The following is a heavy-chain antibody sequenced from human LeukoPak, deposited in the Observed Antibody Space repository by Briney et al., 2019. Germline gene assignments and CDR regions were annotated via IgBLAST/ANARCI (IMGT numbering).Heavy chain of an antibody. V-gene: IGHV4-34*10. CDR3: AREITSTSRHFDY. CDR2: INHSGST. D-gene: IGHD2-2*01. Sequence: PSETLSLTCAVYGGSFSGYYWSWIRQPPGKGLEWIGEINHSGSTNYNPSLKNRITMSVDTSKNQFSLKLSSVTAADTAVYYCAREITSTSRHFDYWGQGTLVTVSS. J-gene: IGHJ4*02. CDR1: GGSFSGYY.